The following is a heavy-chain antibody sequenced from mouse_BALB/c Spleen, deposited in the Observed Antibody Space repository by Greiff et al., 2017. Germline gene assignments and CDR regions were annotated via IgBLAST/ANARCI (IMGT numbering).Heavy chain of an antibody. V-gene: IGHV5-12-1*01. J-gene: IGHJ2*01. Sequence: EVQLQESGGGLVKPGGSLKLSCAASGFAFSSYDMSWVRQTPEKRLEWVAYISSGGGSTYYPDTVKGRFTISRDNAKNTLYLQMSSLKSEDTAMYYCARHGWRITTVVAYDYWGQGTTLTVSS. CDR1: GFAFSSYD. CDR3: ARHGWRITTVVAYDY. CDR2: ISSGGGST. D-gene: IGHD1-1*01.